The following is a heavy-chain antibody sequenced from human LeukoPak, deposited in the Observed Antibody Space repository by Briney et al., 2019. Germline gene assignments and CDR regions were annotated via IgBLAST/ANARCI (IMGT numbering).Heavy chain of an antibody. J-gene: IGHJ4*02. CDR3: AKDLYSSSWYLSPHYFDY. V-gene: IGHV3-7*03. CDR2: INEVRSKA. Sequence: PGGSLRVSCAGSGFSFSECSLSWVRQAPGKELNGVATINEVRSKAYYDASVKRRFTISRDNAKNSLYLEMSSLRAEDTAVYYCAKDLYSSSWYLSPHYFDYWGQGTLVTVSS. D-gene: IGHD6-13*01. CDR1: GFSFSECS.